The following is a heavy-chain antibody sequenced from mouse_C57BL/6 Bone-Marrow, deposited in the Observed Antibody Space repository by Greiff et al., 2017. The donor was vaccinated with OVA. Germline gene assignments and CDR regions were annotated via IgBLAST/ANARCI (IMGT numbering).Heavy chain of an antibody. Sequence: QVQLKESGAELARPGASVKLSCKASGYTFTSYGISWVKQRTGQGLEWIGEIYPRSGNTYYNEKFKGKATLTADKSSSTAYMELRSLTSEDSAVYFCARDYYGSSYTDAMDYWGQGTSVTVSS. V-gene: IGHV1-81*01. CDR3: ARDYYGSSYTDAMDY. J-gene: IGHJ4*01. CDR2: IYPRSGNT. D-gene: IGHD1-1*01. CDR1: GYTFTSYG.